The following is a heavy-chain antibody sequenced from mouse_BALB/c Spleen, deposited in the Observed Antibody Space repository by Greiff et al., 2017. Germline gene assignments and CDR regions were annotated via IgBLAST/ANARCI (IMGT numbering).Heavy chain of an antibody. V-gene: IGHV6-6*02. Sequence: EVKLEESGGGLVQPGGSMKLSCVASGFTFSNYWMNWVRQSPEKGLEWVAEIRLKSNNYATHYAESVKGRFTISRDDSKSSVYLQMNNLRAEDTGIYYCTRGGYWYFDVWGAGTTVTVSS. CDR3: TRGGYWYFDV. CDR2: IRLKSNNYAT. CDR1: GFTFSNYW. J-gene: IGHJ1*01.